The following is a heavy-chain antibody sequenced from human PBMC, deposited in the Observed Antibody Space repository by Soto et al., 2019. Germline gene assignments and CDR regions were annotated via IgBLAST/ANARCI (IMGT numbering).Heavy chain of an antibody. CDR1: GFTFSDHY. Sequence: EVQLVESGGGLVQPGGSLRLSCAASGFTFSDHYMDWVRQAPGKGLEWVGRSRNKAKSYTTEYAASVKGRFTISRDDSKNSLYLQMNSLKTEDTAVYYCAPLGYCYGGTCFDLDYWGQGTLVTVSS. CDR3: APLGYCYGGTCFDLDY. V-gene: IGHV3-72*01. D-gene: IGHD2-15*01. CDR2: SRNKAKSYTT. J-gene: IGHJ4*02.